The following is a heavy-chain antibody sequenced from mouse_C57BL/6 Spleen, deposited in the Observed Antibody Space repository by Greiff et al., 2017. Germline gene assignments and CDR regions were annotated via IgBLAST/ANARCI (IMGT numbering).Heavy chain of an antibody. CDR1: GYSFTDYT. CDR3: ARSALDYGSQAWFAY. J-gene: IGHJ3*01. D-gene: IGHD1-1*01. Sequence: EVQLQQSGPELVKPGASVKISCKASGYSFTDYTMNWVKQSHGKSLEWIGVINPYYGSTSYNQKFKGKATLTVDQSSSTAYMKLNSLTSEDSAVXCCARSALDYGSQAWFAYWGQGTLVTVSA. V-gene: IGHV1-39*01. CDR2: INPYYGST.